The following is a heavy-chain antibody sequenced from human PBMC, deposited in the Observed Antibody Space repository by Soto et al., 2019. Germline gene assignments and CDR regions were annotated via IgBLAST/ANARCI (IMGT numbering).Heavy chain of an antibody. CDR1: GFIFSDHY. CDR3: AKSTGGTANGMDV. V-gene: IGHV3-72*01. D-gene: IGHD2-8*02. Sequence: TGGSLRLSCAASGFIFSDHYMDWVRQAPGKGLEWVGRSRNKPNAYSTEYAASVKGRFTISRDDSKTSLYLQMNSLKAEDTAVYYCAKSTGGTANGMDVWGQGTTVTVSS. J-gene: IGHJ6*02. CDR2: SRNKPNAYST.